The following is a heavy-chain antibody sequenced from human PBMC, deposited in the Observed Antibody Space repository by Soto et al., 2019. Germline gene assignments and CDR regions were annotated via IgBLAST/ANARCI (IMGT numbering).Heavy chain of an antibody. CDR1: GFILRGYD. V-gene: IGHV3-13*05. CDR3: ARDMFPYGGGDCAFDI. J-gene: IGHJ3*02. CDR2: IGTAGDP. Sequence: GGSLRLSCVASGFILRGYDLHWVRQATGEGLEWVSAIGTAGDPYYSGSVKGRFTISRGNAENSVYLQMNSLRAGDTAVYYCARDMFPYGGGDCAFDIRGQGTTVPVS. D-gene: IGHD2-21*01.